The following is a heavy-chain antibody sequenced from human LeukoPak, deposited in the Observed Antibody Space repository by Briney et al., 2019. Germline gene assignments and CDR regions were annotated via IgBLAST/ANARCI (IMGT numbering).Heavy chain of an antibody. CDR2: ITTSDGNT. J-gene: IGHJ4*02. V-gene: IGHV3-23*01. Sequence: PGGSLRLSCAASGFTFSFYAMSWVRQAPGKGLEWVSTITTSDGNTYYADSVKGRFTVSRDNSKNTLFLQMNSLRAEDTAVYYCAKDGGLWVSAHWGDSWGRGTLVTVSS. D-gene: IGHD7-27*01. CDR1: GFTFSFYA. CDR3: AKDGGLWVSAHWGDS.